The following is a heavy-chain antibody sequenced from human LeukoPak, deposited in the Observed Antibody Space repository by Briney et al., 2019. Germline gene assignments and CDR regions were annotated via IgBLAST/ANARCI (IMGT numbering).Heavy chain of an antibody. CDR3: ARARAVARRLYYYYGMDV. CDR1: GGCMSSYY. CDR2: IYYSGST. D-gene: IGHD6-19*01. J-gene: IGHJ6*02. Sequence: SETLSLTCTVSGGCMSSYYWSWIRQPPGKGLEWIGYIYYSGSTNYNPPLKSRVTISVDTSKNQFSLKLSSVTAADTAVYYCARARAVARRLYYYYGMDVWGQGTTVTVSS. V-gene: IGHV4-59*01.